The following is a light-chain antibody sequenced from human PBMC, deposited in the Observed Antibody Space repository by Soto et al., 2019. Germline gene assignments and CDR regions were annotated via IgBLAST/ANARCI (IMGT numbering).Light chain of an antibody. J-gene: IGKJ4*01. CDR1: QDVGKF. Sequence: EVVLTQSPDTLSLSPGERATLSCRASQDVGKFLVWYQQKPGLSPSLVIYETSKRATDIPDRFSGSGSGTDFTLTINHLEPEEVGVDYCQQRNNWPLTFGGGTKVELK. CDR3: QQRNNWPLT. CDR2: ETS. V-gene: IGKV3-11*01.